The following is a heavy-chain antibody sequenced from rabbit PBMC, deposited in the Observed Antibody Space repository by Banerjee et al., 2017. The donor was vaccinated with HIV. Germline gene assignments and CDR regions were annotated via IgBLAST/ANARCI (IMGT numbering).Heavy chain of an antibody. CDR1: GFSFSSSYW. V-gene: IGHV1S47*01. D-gene: IGHD4-1*01. CDR2: IYNGSGNT. J-gene: IGHJ4*01. Sequence: EESGGDLVKPGASLTLTCTASGFSFSSSYWICWVRQAPGKRPEWIACIYNGSGNTYYASWVNGRFTISRSTSLSTVTLQMTSLTAADTASYFCARDLAGVIGWNFNLWGQGTLVTVS. CDR3: ARDLAGVIGWNFNL.